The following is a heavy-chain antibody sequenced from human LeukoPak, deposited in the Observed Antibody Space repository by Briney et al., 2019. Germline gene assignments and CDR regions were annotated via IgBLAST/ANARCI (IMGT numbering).Heavy chain of an antibody. CDR1: GFTFSSYG. V-gene: IGHV3-30*18. Sequence: PGRSLRLSCAASGFTFSSYGMHWVRQAPGKGLEWVAVISYDGSNKYYADSVKGRFTISRDNSKNTLYLQMNSLRAEDTAVYYCAKDSPPAGYFDYWAREPWSPSPQ. J-gene: IGHJ4*02. D-gene: IGHD6-13*01. CDR3: AKDSPPAGYFDY. CDR2: ISYDGSNK.